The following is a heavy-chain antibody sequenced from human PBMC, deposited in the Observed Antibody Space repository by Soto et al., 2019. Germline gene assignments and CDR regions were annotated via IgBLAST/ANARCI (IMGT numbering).Heavy chain of an antibody. D-gene: IGHD2-2*01. CDR3: AHRRDATVRVPAAISAWFDP. J-gene: IGHJ5*02. CDR2: IFWDDDK. CDR1: GFSLSTSGEG. V-gene: IGHV2-5*02. Sequence: VSGPTLVNPTQTLTLTCTFSGFSLSTSGEGVGWIRQPPGKALEWLALIFWDDDKRYNSSLRSRLTITKATSKNQVVLTLTNMDPVDTAPYYCAHRRDATVRVPAAISAWFDPWGQGTQVTVSS.